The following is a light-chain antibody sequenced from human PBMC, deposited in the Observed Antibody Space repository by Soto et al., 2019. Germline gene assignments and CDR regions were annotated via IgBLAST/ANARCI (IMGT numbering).Light chain of an antibody. Sequence: QSVLTQPASVSGSPGQSITISCTGTSSDVGGYNYVSWYQQHPGKAPKLMIYDVSNRPSGVSNRFSGSTSGSTAALTISGLQAADEADYYCSSYTSSSTLDVFGTGTKLTVL. J-gene: IGLJ1*01. CDR3: SSYTSSSTLDV. V-gene: IGLV2-14*01. CDR2: DVS. CDR1: SSDVGGYNY.